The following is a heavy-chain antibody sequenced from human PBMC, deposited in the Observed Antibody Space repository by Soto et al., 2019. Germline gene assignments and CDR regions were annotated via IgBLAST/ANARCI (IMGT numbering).Heavy chain of an antibody. V-gene: IGHV4-38-2*02. CDR1: GSSITNSFY. J-gene: IGHJ4*02. CDR3: TRDPANLALAVAYFDS. Sequence: SETLSLTCRVSGSSITNSFYWGWIRQSPEKGLEWIGSISHTGRTSYNPSLKSRVSISVDTSKNQFSLTLTSVTAADTAVYYCTRDPANLALAVAYFDSWGQGTLVTVSS. D-gene: IGHD2-15*01. CDR2: ISHTGRT.